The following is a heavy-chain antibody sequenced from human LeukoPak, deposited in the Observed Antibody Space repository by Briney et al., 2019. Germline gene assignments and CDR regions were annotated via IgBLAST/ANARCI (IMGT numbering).Heavy chain of an antibody. CDR2: IYAGDSST. CDR3: ARHSCYDS. Sequence: ESLKISCKGSGFTFSSYSFAWVRQMPGKGLEWMGVIYAGDSSTRYSPSFQGQVTISVDRSISTAYLQWSSLKASDSAIYYCARHSCYDSWGQGTLVTVSS. D-gene: IGHD3-16*01. CDR1: GFTFSSYS. J-gene: IGHJ4*02. V-gene: IGHV5-51*01.